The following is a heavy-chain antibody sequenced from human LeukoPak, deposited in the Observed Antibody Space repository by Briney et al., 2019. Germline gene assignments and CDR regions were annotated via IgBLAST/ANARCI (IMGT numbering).Heavy chain of an antibody. CDR1: GFTFSSYS. CDR3: ARGATTFGGVIVSDY. CDR2: ISSSSSYI. D-gene: IGHD3-16*02. Sequence: PGGSLRLSCAASGFTFSSYSMNWVRQAPGKGLEWVSSISSSSSYIYFADSVKGRSTISRDNAKNSLYLQMDSLRAEDTAVYYCARGATTFGGVIVSDYWGQGTLVTVSS. V-gene: IGHV3-21*06. J-gene: IGHJ4*02.